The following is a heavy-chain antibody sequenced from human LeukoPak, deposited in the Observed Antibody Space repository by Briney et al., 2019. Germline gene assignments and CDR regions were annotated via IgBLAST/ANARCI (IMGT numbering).Heavy chain of an antibody. V-gene: IGHV3-33*08. CDR2: IWYGGSNK. J-gene: IGHJ4*02. CDR1: GFTFSSYA. CDR3: AGGIGGNLNY. Sequence: GGSLRLSCAASGFTFSSYAMHWVRQAPGKGLEWAAVIWYGGSNKYYADSVKGRFTISRDNSKNTLYLQMNSLRAEDTAVYYCAGGIGGNLNYWGQGTLVTVSS. D-gene: IGHD4-23*01.